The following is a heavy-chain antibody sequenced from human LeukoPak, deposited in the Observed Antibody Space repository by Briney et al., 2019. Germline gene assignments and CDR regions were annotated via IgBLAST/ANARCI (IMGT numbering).Heavy chain of an antibody. D-gene: IGHD3-22*01. CDR2: IYYSGST. CDR3: ARVITMIAVDAFDI. CDR1: GGSVSSGSYY. Sequence: SETLSLTCIVSGGSVSSGSYYWSWIRQPPGKGLEWIGYIYYSGSTNYNPSLKSRVTISVDTSKNQFSLKLSSVTAADTAVYYCARVITMIAVDAFDIWGQGTMVTVSS. V-gene: IGHV4-61*01. J-gene: IGHJ3*02.